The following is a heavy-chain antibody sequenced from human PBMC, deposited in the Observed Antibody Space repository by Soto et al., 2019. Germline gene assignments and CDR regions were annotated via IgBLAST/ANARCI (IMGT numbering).Heavy chain of an antibody. CDR2: ISGSGGDT. J-gene: IGHJ5*02. V-gene: IGHV3-23*01. CDR3: AKGGCSGVSCGWFDP. D-gene: IGHD2-15*01. CDR1: GFTFSDYA. Sequence: EVQLLESGGGLVQPGGSLRLSCAASGFTFSDYAINWVRQAPGKGLEWVSGISGSGGDTYYADSVNGRFTISRDNSKNTLYLQMSSLRADDTAVYLCAKGGCSGVSCGWFDPWGQGTLVTVSS.